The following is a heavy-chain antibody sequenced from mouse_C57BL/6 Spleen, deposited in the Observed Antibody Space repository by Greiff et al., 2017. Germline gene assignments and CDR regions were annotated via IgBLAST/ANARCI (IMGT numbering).Heavy chain of an antibody. J-gene: IGHJ1*03. V-gene: IGHV1-66*01. CDR3: ATHTFYYGSSYGYFDV. CDR1: GYSFTSYY. CDR2: IYPGSGNT. D-gene: IGHD1-1*01. Sequence: QVQLQQSGPELVKPGASVKISCKASGYSFTSYYIHWVKQRPGQGLEWIGWIYPGSGNTKYNEKFKGKATLTADTSSSTAYMQLSSLTSEDSAVYYCATHTFYYGSSYGYFDVWGTGTTVTVSS.